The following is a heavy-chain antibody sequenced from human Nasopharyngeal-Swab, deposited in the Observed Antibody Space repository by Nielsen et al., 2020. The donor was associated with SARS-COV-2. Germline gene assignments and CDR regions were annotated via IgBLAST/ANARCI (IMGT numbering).Heavy chain of an antibody. CDR1: GGSISGYY. Sequence: GSLRLSCTVSGGSISGYYWSWIRQPPGEGLEWIGYIYYSGSTNYNPSLGSGVTISVDTSKNQFSLHLTSVAAADTAMYYCARRTTYDHFDYWGQGILVTVSS. V-gene: IGHV4-59*01. CDR3: ARRTTYDHFDY. J-gene: IGHJ4*02. CDR2: IYYSGST. D-gene: IGHD1-1*01.